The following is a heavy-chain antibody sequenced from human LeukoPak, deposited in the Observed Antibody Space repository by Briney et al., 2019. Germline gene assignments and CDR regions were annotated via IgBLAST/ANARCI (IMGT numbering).Heavy chain of an antibody. CDR3: AKLPYYDSSGYYYVGIDY. J-gene: IGHJ4*02. V-gene: IGHV3-23*01. D-gene: IGHD3-22*01. Sequence: GGSLRLSCSASGFTFSNYCMNWVRQAPGKGLEWVSAISGSGGSTYYADSVKGRFTISRDNSKNTLYLQMNSLRAEDTAVYYCAKLPYYDSSGYYYVGIDYWGQGTLVTVSS. CDR2: ISGSGGST. CDR1: GFTFSNYC.